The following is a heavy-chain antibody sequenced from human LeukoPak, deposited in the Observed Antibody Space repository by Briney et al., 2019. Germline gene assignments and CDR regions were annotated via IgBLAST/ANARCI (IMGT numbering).Heavy chain of an antibody. V-gene: IGHV4-34*01. CDR3: ARGRSSSSPWFDP. J-gene: IGHJ5*02. D-gene: IGHD6-6*01. CDR2: INHSGST. Sequence: WETLSLTCAVYGGSFSGYYWSWIRQPPGKGLEWIGEINHSGSTNYNPSLKSRVTISVDTSKNQFSLKLSSVTAADTAVYYCARGRSSSSPWFDPWGQGTLVTVSS. CDR1: GGSFSGYY.